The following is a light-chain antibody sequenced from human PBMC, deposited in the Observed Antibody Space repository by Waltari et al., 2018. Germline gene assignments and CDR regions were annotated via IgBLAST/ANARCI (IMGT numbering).Light chain of an antibody. CDR2: DAS. Sequence: EIVLTQSPATLSLSPGERATLSFRASQSVSSYLAWYQQKPGQAPRLLIYDASNRATGIPARFSGSGSGTDFTLTISSLGPEDFAVYYCQQRSNWPLTFGGGTKVEIK. J-gene: IGKJ4*01. CDR1: QSVSSY. V-gene: IGKV3-11*01. CDR3: QQRSNWPLT.